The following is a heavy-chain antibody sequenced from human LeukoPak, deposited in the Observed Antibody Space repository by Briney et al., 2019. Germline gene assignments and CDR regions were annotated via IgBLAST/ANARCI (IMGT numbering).Heavy chain of an antibody. V-gene: IGHV1-18*01. CDR2: ISAHNGNT. Sequence: ASVKVFCKASGYTFTSYGISWVRQAPGQGLEWMGWISAHNGNTNYAQKLQGRVTMPTDTSTSTAYMELRSLRSDDTAVYYCARAVDAAMVTYVDYYYYYMDVWGKGTTVTVSS. CDR1: GYTFTSYG. D-gene: IGHD5-18*01. J-gene: IGHJ6*03. CDR3: ARAVDAAMVTYVDYYYYYMDV.